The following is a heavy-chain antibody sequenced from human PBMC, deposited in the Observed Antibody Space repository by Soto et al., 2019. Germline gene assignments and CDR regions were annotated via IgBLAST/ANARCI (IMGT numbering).Heavy chain of an antibody. J-gene: IGHJ4*02. D-gene: IGHD6-19*01. CDR3: ARHGGSGVDY. V-gene: IGHV4-39*01. CDR2: IYYSGST. CDR1: GDSITSNSYF. Sequence: SETLSLTCTVSGDSITSNSYFWAWIRQPPGKGLEWIGSIYYSGSTYYNPSLKSRVTISVDTSKNQFSLKLSSVTAADTAVYYCARHGGSGVDYWGQGTPVTVSS.